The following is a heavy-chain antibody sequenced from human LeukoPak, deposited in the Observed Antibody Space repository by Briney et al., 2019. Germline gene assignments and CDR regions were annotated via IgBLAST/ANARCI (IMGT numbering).Heavy chain of an antibody. CDR2: IYYGGT. CDR3: ARHYGP. D-gene: IGHD3-16*01. Sequence: SQTLSLTCTFSGCSISSGYYYWSWIPQPPGKGLEYIGYIYYGGTYYNPSLKSRVTISVDTSKNQFSLKLNSVTATDTAVYYCARHYGPWGQGTLVTVSS. CDR1: GCSISSGYYY. V-gene: IGHV4-30-4*01. J-gene: IGHJ4*02.